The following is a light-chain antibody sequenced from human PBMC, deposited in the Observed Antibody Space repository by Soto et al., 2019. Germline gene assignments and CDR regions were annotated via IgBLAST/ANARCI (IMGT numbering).Light chain of an antibody. V-gene: IGLV2-8*01. CDR2: EVN. CDR3: SSFAGTFFV. Sequence: QSVLTQLPSASGSPGQSVTISCTGTSSDVGGYNYVSWYQQHPGKVPKVLISEVNKRPSGVPDRFSGSKSGNTASLTVSGLQADDEADYYCSSFAGTFFVFGTGTKVTVL. CDR1: SSDVGGYNY. J-gene: IGLJ1*01.